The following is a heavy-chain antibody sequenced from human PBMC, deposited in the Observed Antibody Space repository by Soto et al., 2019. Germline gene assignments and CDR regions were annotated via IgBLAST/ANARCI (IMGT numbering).Heavy chain of an antibody. CDR2: ISAYNGNT. CDR1: GYTFTSYG. V-gene: IGHV1-18*04. Sequence: GASVKVSCKASGYTFTSYGISWVRQAPGQGLEWMGWISAYNGNTNYAQKLQGRVTMTTDTSTSTAYMELRSLRSDDTAVYYCARSRGYCSGGSCYVSVNYYGMDVWGQGTTVTVSS. CDR3: ARSRGYCSGGSCYVSVNYYGMDV. J-gene: IGHJ6*02. D-gene: IGHD2-15*01.